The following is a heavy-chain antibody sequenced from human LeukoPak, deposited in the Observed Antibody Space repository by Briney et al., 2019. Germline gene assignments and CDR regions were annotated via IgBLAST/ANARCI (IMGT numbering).Heavy chain of an antibody. J-gene: IGHJ6*02. Sequence: QSGGSLRLSCAASGFTFNNYAMNWVRQAPGKGLEWVSVISGSGGTTYYADSVKGRFTISRDSSKNTLYLQMNSLRAGDTAVYYCAKVSGGGLYYDGMDVWGQGTTVTVSS. CDR1: GFTFNNYA. V-gene: IGHV3-23*01. CDR3: AKVSGGGLYYDGMDV. D-gene: IGHD1-14*01. CDR2: ISGSGGTT.